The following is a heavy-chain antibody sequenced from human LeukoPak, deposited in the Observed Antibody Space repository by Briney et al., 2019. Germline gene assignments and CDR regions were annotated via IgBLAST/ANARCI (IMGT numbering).Heavy chain of an antibody. CDR2: IYYSGST. V-gene: IGHV4-59*01. D-gene: IGHD6-13*01. CDR1: GASISPYY. Sequence: SETLSLTCSVSGASISPYYWVWIRQPPGKGLEWIGYIYYSGSTNYNPSLKSRVTISVDTSKNQFSLKLSSVTAADTAVYYCARDRRWAFDYWGQGTLVTVSS. CDR3: ARDRRWAFDY. J-gene: IGHJ4*02.